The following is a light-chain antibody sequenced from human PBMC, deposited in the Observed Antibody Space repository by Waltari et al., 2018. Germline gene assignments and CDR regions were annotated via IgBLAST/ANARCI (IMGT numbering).Light chain of an antibody. Sequence: DIVMTQSPDSLAVSLGERATINCKSSQSVLSSSNNKNYLTWYQQKPGQPPKLLINWASVRESGVPDRFSGSGSGTDFTLTITSLQAEDVAVYYCQQYYTTPRTFGPGTKVEIK. CDR1: QSVLSSSNNKNY. J-gene: IGKJ3*01. V-gene: IGKV4-1*01. CDR3: QQYYTTPRT. CDR2: WAS.